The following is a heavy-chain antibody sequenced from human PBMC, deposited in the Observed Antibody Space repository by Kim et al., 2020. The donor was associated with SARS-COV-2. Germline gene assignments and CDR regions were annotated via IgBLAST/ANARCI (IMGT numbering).Heavy chain of an antibody. J-gene: IGHJ4*02. CDR2: IYYSGST. CDR3: AREQLAPDYYFDY. CDR1: GGSISSYY. V-gene: IGHV4-59*01. D-gene: IGHD6-13*01. Sequence: SETLSLTCTVSGGSISSYYWSWIRQPPGKGLEWIGYIYYSGSTNYNPSLKSRVTISVDTSKNQFSLKLSSVTAADTAVYYCAREQLAPDYYFDYWGQGTLVTVSS.